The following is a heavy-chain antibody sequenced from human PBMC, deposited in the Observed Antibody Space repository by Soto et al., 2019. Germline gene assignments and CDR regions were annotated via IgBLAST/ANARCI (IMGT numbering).Heavy chain of an antibody. J-gene: IGHJ4*02. CDR2: VSAYNANT. Sequence: ASVQVSCKASGYTFTSYGISWGRQAPGQGLEWMGCVSAYNANTNYAHKLQGSVTMTTDTSTSTSYMELRSLSSDDTAVYFCARDRLGATGDYWGQGTLVTVSS. D-gene: IGHD1-26*01. CDR3: ARDRLGATGDY. CDR1: GYTFTSYG. V-gene: IGHV1-18*01.